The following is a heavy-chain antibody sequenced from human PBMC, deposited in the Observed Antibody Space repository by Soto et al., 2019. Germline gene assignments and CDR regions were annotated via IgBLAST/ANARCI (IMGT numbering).Heavy chain of an antibody. J-gene: IGHJ5*02. CDR1: GDSISSGGYS. D-gene: IGHD3-10*01. V-gene: IGHV4-30-2*01. Sequence: QLQLQESGSGLVKPSQTLSLTCAVSGDSISSGGYSWSWIRQPPGKGLEWIGYIYRSGNTDYNPSLKSRVNISLDRSKNQFSLKLSSVTAADTAVYYCARGVVASGSYTWFDPWGQGTLVTVSS. CDR3: ARGVVASGSYTWFDP. CDR2: IYRSGNT.